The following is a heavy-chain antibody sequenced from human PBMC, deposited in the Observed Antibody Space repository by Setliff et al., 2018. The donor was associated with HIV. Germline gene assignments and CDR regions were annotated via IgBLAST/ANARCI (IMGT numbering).Heavy chain of an antibody. CDR3: ARVAWYYSFWSGLGDAFDI. CDR1: GYTFTSYG. V-gene: IGHV1-18*01. D-gene: IGHD3-3*01. J-gene: IGHJ3*02. CDR2: ISAYSGNT. Sequence: ASVKVSCKASGYTFTSYGISWVRQAPGQGLEWMGWISAYSGNTNYAQKLQGRATMTTDTSTSKAYMEPRSLRSDDTAVYYCARVAWYYSFWSGLGDAFDIWGQGTMVTVSS.